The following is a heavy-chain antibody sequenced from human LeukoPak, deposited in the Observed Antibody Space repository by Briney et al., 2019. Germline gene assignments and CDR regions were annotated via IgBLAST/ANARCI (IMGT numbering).Heavy chain of an antibody. Sequence: ASVKVSCKASGYTFTGYYMHWVRQAPGQGLEWMGWINPNSGGTNYAQKFQGRVTMTRDTSISTAYMELSRLRSDDTAVYYCARDWVVPAAMGPNWFDPWGQGTLVTVSS. CDR3: ARDWVVPAAMGPNWFDP. J-gene: IGHJ5*02. CDR1: GYTFTGYY. V-gene: IGHV1-2*02. CDR2: INPNSGGT. D-gene: IGHD2-2*01.